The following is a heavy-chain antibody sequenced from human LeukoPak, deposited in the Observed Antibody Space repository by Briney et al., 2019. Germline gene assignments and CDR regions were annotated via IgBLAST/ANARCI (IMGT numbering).Heavy chain of an antibody. Sequence: GGSLRLSCAASRFTFNRYNMNWVRRAPGKGLEWVSSISTSSSYIYYADSVRGRFTISRDNAKNSLYLQMNSLRAEDTAVYSCARGADGVSSNSRGWFDPWGQGTLVTVSS. D-gene: IGHD2-15*01. CDR2: ISTSSSYI. CDR3: ARGADGVSSNSRGWFDP. V-gene: IGHV3-21*01. CDR1: RFTFNRYN. J-gene: IGHJ5*02.